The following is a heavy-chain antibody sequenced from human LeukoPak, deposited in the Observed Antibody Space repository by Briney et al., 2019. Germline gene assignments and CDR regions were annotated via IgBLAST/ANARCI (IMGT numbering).Heavy chain of an antibody. V-gene: IGHV3-30*04. J-gene: IGHJ4*02. CDR3: ARVIPPGRAAAGSFDY. Sequence: GGSLRLSCAASGFTFSSYAMHWVRQAPGKGLEWVAVISYDGSNKYYADSVKGRFTISRDNSKNTLYLQMNSLRAEDTAVYYCARVIPPGRAAAGSFDYWGQGMLVTVSS. CDR2: ISYDGSNK. CDR1: GFTFSSYA. D-gene: IGHD6-13*01.